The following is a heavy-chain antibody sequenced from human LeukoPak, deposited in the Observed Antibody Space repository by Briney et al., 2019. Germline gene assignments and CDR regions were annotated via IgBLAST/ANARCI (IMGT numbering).Heavy chain of an antibody. D-gene: IGHD3-22*01. V-gene: IGHV4-31*03. CDR2: IYYSGST. CDR3: ARYDSSGFFDY. Sequence: PSETLSLTCTVSGGSISSGGYYWSWIRQHPGKGLEWIGYIYYSGSTYYNPSLKSRVTISVDTSKNQFSLKLSSVTAADTAVYYCARYDSSGFFDYWGQGTLATVSS. CDR1: GGSISSGGYY. J-gene: IGHJ4*02.